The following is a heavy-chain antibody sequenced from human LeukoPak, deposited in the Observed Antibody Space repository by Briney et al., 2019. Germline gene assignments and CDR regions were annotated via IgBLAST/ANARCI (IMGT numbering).Heavy chain of an antibody. CDR3: AREDCSSTSCYGGKAFDI. J-gene: IGHJ3*02. V-gene: IGHV3-74*01. D-gene: IGHD2-2*01. CDR1: GFTFSSYW. CDR2: INSDGSST. Sequence: PGGSLRLSCAASGFTFSSYWMHWVRQAPGKGLVWVSRINSDGSSTSYADSVKGRFTISRDNAKKTLYLQMNSLRAEDTAVYYCAREDCSSTSCYGGKAFDIWGQGTMVTVSS.